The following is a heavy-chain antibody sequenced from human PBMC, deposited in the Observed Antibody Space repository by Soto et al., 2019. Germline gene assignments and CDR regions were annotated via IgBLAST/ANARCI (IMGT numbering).Heavy chain of an antibody. Sequence: QLQLQESGPGLVKPSETLSLTCTVSGGSISSSSYYWGWIRQPPGKGMEWIGSIYYSGSTYYNPSLKSRVTISVDTSKNQFSLKLSSVTAADTAVYYCANGGIAANFDYWGQGTLVTVSS. D-gene: IGHD6-13*01. CDR1: GGSISSSSYY. V-gene: IGHV4-39*01. CDR2: IYYSGST. CDR3: ANGGIAANFDY. J-gene: IGHJ4*02.